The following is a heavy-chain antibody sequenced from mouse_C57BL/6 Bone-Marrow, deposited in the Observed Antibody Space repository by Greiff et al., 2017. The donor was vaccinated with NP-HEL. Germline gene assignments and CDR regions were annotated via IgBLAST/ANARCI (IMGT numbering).Heavy chain of an antibody. CDR2: INPYNGGT. J-gene: IGHJ4*01. D-gene: IGHD2-4*01. Sequence: EVQLQQSGPVLVKPGASVKMSCKASGYTFTDYYMNWVKQSHGKSLEWIGVINPYNGGTSYNQKFKGKATLTVDKSSSTAYMELNSLTSEDSAVYYCARKKDYPYARDYWGQGTSVTVSS. CDR3: ARKKDYPYARDY. CDR1: GYTFTDYY. V-gene: IGHV1-19*01.